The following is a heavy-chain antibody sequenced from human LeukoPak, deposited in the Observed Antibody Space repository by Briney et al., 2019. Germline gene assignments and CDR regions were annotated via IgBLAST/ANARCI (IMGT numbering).Heavy chain of an antibody. Sequence: PGGSLRLSCAASGFTFSSYSMNWVRQAPGKGLEWVAFIRYDGSNKYYADSVKGRFTISRDNSKNTLYPQMNSLRAEDTAVYYCAKVRKYQLYDAFDIWGQGTMVTVSS. J-gene: IGHJ3*02. CDR2: IRYDGSNK. D-gene: IGHD2-2*01. CDR1: GFTFSSYS. V-gene: IGHV3-30*02. CDR3: AKVRKYQLYDAFDI.